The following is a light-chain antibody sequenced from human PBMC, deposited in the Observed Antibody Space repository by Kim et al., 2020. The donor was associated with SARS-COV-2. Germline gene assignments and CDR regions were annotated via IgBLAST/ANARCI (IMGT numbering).Light chain of an antibody. CDR2: GAS. V-gene: IGKV3-20*01. CDR3: QQYGSSPRT. CDR1: QSVSSSY. J-gene: IGKJ1*01. Sequence: IVLTQSPGTLSLSPGERATLSGRASQSVSSSYLSWYQQKPGQAPRLLIYGASSRATGIPARISGSGSGTDFTLTISRLEPEDFAVYYCQQYGSSPRTFGQGTKVDTK.